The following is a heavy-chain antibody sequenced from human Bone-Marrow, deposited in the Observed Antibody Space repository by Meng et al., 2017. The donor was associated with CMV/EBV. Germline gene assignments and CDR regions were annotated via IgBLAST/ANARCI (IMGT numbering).Heavy chain of an antibody. J-gene: IGHJ4*02. CDR2: ISGSGDST. CDR1: GFTFSTYA. CDR3: PTSDDFWSGADC. D-gene: IGHD3-3*01. V-gene: IGHV3-23*01. Sequence: GESLKISCAASGFTFSTYAMSWVRQAPGKGLEWVSSISGSGDSTYYADSVKGRFTISRDNSKNTLYLQMNSLRAEDTAVYYCPTSDDFWSGADCWGQGTLVTVSS.